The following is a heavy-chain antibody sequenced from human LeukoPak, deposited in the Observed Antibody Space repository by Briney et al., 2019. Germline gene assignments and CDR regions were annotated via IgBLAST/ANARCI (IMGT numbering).Heavy chain of an antibody. D-gene: IGHD3-3*01. CDR2: IYYSGST. J-gene: IGHJ6*03. V-gene: IGHV4-59*01. CDR3: ARAPDPDYDFWSGYYSYYYYYYMDV. Sequence: SEPLSLTCTVSSGSNSSYYWSWIRQPPGKGLECIGYIYYSGSTNYNPSLKSRVNISVDTSKNQFSLKLSSVTAADTAVYYCARAPDPDYDFWSGYYSYYYYYYMDVWGKGTTVTVSS. CDR1: SGSNSSYY.